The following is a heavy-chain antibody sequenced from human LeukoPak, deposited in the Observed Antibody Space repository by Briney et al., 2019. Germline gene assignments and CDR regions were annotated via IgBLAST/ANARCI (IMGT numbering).Heavy chain of an antibody. Sequence: SETLSLTCTVSGGSTNNYYWSWIRQPPGQGLEWIGFIYDSGSTYYNPSLKSRVTISVDTSKNQFSLKLSSVTAADTAMYYCALYSSSSDYWGQGTLVTVSS. CDR2: IYDSGST. CDR1: GGSTNNYY. V-gene: IGHV4-59*01. J-gene: IGHJ4*02. CDR3: ALYSSSSDY. D-gene: IGHD6-6*01.